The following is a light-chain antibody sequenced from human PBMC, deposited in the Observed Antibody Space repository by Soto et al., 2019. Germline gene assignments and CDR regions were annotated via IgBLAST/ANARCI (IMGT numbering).Light chain of an antibody. CDR2: DAS. CDR1: QGLSSA. Sequence: AIQLTQSPSSLSASVGDRVSITCRASQGLSSALAWYQHKPGKAPKILIYDASSLQSGVPSRFSGSESGTECTLTISSLQPEDFATYYCQQLKTYPFTVGQGTRREIK. CDR3: QQLKTYPFT. J-gene: IGKJ5*01. V-gene: IGKV1-13*02.